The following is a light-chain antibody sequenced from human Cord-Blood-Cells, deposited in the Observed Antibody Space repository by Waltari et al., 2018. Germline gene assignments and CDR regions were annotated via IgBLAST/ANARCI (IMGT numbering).Light chain of an antibody. CDR3: QQRSNWPLT. CDR1: QSVSSY. J-gene: IGKJ4*01. V-gene: IGKV3-11*01. CDR2: AAS. Sequence: EIVLTQSPATLSLSPGERATLSCRASQSVSSYLAWYQQNPGQAPRLHIYAASNTATDIPARFSCSGSGTDFTLTISSLEPEDFAVYYCQQRSNWPLTFGGGTKVEIK.